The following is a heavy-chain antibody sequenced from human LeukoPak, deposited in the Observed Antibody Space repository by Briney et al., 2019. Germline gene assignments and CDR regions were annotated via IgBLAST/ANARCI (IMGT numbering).Heavy chain of an antibody. V-gene: IGHV3-21*01. J-gene: IGHJ6*03. CDR2: ISSSSSYI. CDR3: ARDHERDYYYYYMDV. Sequence: GGSLRLSCAASGFTFSSYSMNWVRQAPGKGLEWVSSISSSSSYIYYADSVKGRFTISRDNAKNSLYLQMNSLRAEDTAVYYCARDHERDYYYYYMDVWGKGTTVTVSS. CDR1: GFTFSSYS.